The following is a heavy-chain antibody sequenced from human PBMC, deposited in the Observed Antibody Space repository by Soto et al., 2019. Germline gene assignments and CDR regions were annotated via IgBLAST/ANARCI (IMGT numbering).Heavy chain of an antibody. D-gene: IGHD4-17*01. CDR2: ISSSSSYI. J-gene: IGHJ5*02. Sequence: EVQLVESGGGLVKPGGSLRLSCAASGFTFRSYSMNWVRQAPGKGLEWVSSISSSSSYIYYADSVTGRFTISRDNAKNSLYLQMKSVRAEDAAVYYWARDDGDWGWFDHWGQGTLVTASS. CDR1: GFTFRSYS. CDR3: ARDDGDWGWFDH. V-gene: IGHV3-21*01.